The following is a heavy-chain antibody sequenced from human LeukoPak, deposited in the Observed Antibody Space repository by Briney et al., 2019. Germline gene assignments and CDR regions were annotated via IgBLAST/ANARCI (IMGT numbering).Heavy chain of an antibody. Sequence: SETLSLTFTVSGASISNNYYYWGWIRQPPGKGLEWIGNFHYSGSTYYNPSLKSRVTISVDTSKNQFSLRLSSVTAADTAVYYCARQVTFGYAYGYYFDFWGQGALVTVSS. CDR3: ARQVTFGYAYGYYFDF. CDR2: FHYSGST. J-gene: IGHJ4*02. CDR1: GASISNNYYY. D-gene: IGHD5-18*01. V-gene: IGHV4-39*01.